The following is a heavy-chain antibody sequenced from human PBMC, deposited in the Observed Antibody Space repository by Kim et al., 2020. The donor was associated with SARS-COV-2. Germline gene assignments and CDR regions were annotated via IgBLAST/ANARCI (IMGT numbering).Heavy chain of an antibody. Sequence: SETLSLTCTVSGGSISSGGYYWSWIRQHPRKGLEWIGYIYYSGSTYYNPSLKSRVTISVDTSKNQFSLKLSSVTAADTAVYYCAGSPEESFFDYWGQGTLVTVSS. CDR3: AGSPEESFFDY. V-gene: IGHV4-31*03. CDR2: IYYSGST. D-gene: IGHD3-10*01. CDR1: GGSISSGGYY. J-gene: IGHJ4*02.